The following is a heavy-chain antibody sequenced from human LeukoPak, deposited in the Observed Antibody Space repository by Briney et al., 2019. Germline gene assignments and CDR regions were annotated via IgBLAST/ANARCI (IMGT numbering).Heavy chain of an antibody. V-gene: IGHV5-51*01. D-gene: IGHD6-19*01. J-gene: IGHJ1*01. Sequence: GESLKISCKASADSITGYWIGWVRQMPGKGLEWMGIIYLGDSDTRYSPSFQGQVTISADKSISTAYLQWSSLKASDTAMYYCAGAGIAVAGNAEYFQHWGQGTLVTVSS. CDR3: AGAGIAVAGNAEYFQH. CDR2: IYLGDSDT. CDR1: ADSITGYW.